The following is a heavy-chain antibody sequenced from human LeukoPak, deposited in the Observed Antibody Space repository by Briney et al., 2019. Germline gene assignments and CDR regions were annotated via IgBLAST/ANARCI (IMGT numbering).Heavy chain of an antibody. CDR2: MNPNSGNT. CDR1: GYTFTSYD. V-gene: IGHV1-8*01. Sequence: GASVKVSCKASGYTFTSYDINWVRQATGQGLEWMRWMNPNSGNTGYAQKFQGRVTMTRNTSISTAYMELSSLRSEDTPVYYCARARAGKQLVPRGYYFDYWGQGTLVTVSS. CDR3: ARARAGKQLVPRGYYFDY. D-gene: IGHD6-6*01. J-gene: IGHJ4*02.